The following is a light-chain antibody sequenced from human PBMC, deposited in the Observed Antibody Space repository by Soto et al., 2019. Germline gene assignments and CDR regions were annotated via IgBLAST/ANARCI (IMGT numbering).Light chain of an antibody. Sequence: QSVLTQSPSASGSPGQSVTISCTGTSSDVGGYNYVSWYQQHPGKAPKLMIYEVSKRPSGVPDRFSGSKSGNTASLTVSGLQAEDEADYYCSSYAGSQGLFGGGTKLTVL. CDR1: SSDVGGYNY. J-gene: IGLJ2*01. CDR3: SSYAGSQGL. V-gene: IGLV2-8*01. CDR2: EVS.